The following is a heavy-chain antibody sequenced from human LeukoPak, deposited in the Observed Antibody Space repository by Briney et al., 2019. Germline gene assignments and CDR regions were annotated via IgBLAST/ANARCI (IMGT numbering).Heavy chain of an antibody. CDR2: IYSGGST. CDR3: ASHNDFWSGYSVYFDY. CDR1: GFTVSSNY. D-gene: IGHD3-3*01. J-gene: IGHJ4*02. V-gene: IGHV3-66*04. Sequence: PGGSLRLSCAASGFTVSSNYMSWVRQAPGKGLEWVSVIYSGGSTYYADSVKGRFTISRDNSKNTLYLQMNSLRAEDTAVYYCASHNDFWSGYSVYFDYWGQGTLVTVSS.